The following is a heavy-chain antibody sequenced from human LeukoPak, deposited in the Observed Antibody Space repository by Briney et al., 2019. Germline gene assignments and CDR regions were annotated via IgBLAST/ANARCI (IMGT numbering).Heavy chain of an antibody. CDR1: GFTFSSYG. CDR2: ISYDGSNK. V-gene: IGHV3-30*18. Sequence: PGGSLRLSCAASGFTFSSYGMRCVRQAPGKGLEWVAVISYDGSNKYYADSVKGRFTISRDNSKNTLYLQMNSLRAEDTAVYYCAKDSPYFDYWGQGTLVTVSS. CDR3: AKDSPYFDY. J-gene: IGHJ4*02.